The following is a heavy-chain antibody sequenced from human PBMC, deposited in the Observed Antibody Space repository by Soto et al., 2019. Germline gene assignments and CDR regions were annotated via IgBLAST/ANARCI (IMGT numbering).Heavy chain of an antibody. D-gene: IGHD3-10*01. CDR1: GFTFKSYN. CDR3: ARDYGVSDLRGQFDL. J-gene: IGHJ4*02. CDR2: VSAGGRNI. V-gene: IGHV3-21*06. Sequence: EVQLVESGGGLVKPGESLRLSCAASGFTFKSYNMNWVRQAPGKGLEWVSSVSAGGRNIYYRDSVKGRFTISRDNAMDVMYLQLNSLRPEDTGVYYGARDYGVSDLRGQFDLWGQGTVVSVPS.